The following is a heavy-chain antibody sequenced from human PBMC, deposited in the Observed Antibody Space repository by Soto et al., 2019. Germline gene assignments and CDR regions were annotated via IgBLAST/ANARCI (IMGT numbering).Heavy chain of an antibody. V-gene: IGHV4-34*01. Sequence: QVQLQQWGAGLLKPSETLSLTCAVYGGSFSGYYWSWIRQPPGKGLEWIGEINHSGSTNYNPSLKRRVTISVDTYKNQFSLKLSSVTAADTAVYYCARDGRRISIYYFDYWGQGTLVTVSS. CDR2: INHSGST. CDR3: ARDGRRISIYYFDY. D-gene: IGHD3-16*02. J-gene: IGHJ4*02. CDR1: GGSFSGYY.